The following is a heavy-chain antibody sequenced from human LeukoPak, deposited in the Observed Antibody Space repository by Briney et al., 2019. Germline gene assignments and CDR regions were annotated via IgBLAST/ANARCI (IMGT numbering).Heavy chain of an antibody. CDR1: GGSISSYY. J-gene: IGHJ5*02. CDR3: ARQGVGASSGYNWFDP. V-gene: IGHV4-59*08. CDR2: IYYSGST. Sequence: PSETLSLTCTVSGGSISSYYWSWIRQPPGKGLEWIGYIYYSGSTNYNPSLKSRVTISVYTSKNQFSLKLSSVTAADTAVYYCARQGVGASSGYNWFDPWGQGTLVTVSS. D-gene: IGHD1-26*01.